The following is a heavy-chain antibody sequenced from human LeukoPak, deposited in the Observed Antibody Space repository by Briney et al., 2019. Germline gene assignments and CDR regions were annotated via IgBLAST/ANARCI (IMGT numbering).Heavy chain of an antibody. Sequence: LRLSCAASGFTFSDYYMSWIRQSPGKGLEWIGYMYSSGITSYNPSLKSQVSISVDTSKNQFSLKLTSVTAADTAVYYCARGLSTGGDRFDYWGQGTLVPVSS. D-gene: IGHD4-17*01. CDR2: MYSSGIT. J-gene: IGHJ4*02. V-gene: IGHV4-30-4*01. CDR3: ARGLSTGGDRFDY. CDR1: GFTFSDYY.